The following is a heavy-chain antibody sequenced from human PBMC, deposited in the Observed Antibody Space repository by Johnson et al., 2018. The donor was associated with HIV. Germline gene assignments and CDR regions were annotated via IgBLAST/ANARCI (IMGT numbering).Heavy chain of an antibody. CDR3: ARDFVAFGECTAFDI. J-gene: IGHJ3*02. Sequence: VQLVESGGGVIRPGGSLILSCAASGFTFADYGMTWVRQAPGKGLEWVSGINWNGGNTGYVDSVKGRFTISRDNAKNSLYLQMNGLRAEDTAFYYCARDFVAFGECTAFDIWGQGTMVTVSS. D-gene: IGHD3-10*01. CDR2: INWNGGNT. V-gene: IGHV3-20*04. CDR1: GFTFADYG.